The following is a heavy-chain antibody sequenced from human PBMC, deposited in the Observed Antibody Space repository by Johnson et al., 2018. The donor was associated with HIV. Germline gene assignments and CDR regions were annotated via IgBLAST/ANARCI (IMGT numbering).Heavy chain of an antibody. D-gene: IGHD3-9*01. J-gene: IGHJ3*02. V-gene: IGHV3-20*04. CDR1: GFTFDDYG. CDR2: INWNGGST. Sequence: EVQLVESGGGVVRPGGSLRLSCAASGFTFDDYGMSWVRQAPGKGLEWVSGINWNGGSTGYADSVKGRFTISRDNAKNSLYLQMNSLRAEETALYYCARVRYYDILTGPDAFDIWGQGTMVTVSS. CDR3: ARVRYYDILTGPDAFDI.